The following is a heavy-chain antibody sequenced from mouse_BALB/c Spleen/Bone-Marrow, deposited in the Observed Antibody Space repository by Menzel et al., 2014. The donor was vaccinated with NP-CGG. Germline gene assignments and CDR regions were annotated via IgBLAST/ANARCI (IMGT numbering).Heavy chain of an antibody. Sequence: EVQLQQSGPELVKPGASMKISCKASGYSFTGYTMHWVKQSHGKNLEWIGLINPYNGGTTYNQYFKGKATLTVDRSSSTAYMELLSLTSEDSAVYYCASYYGSTWYFDVWGAGTTVTVSS. V-gene: IGHV1-18*01. CDR2: INPYNGGT. CDR1: GYSFTGYT. J-gene: IGHJ1*01. CDR3: ASYYGSTWYFDV. D-gene: IGHD1-1*01.